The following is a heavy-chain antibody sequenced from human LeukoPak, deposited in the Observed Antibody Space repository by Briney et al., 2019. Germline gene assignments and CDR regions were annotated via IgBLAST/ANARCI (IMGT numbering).Heavy chain of an antibody. J-gene: IGHJ5*02. Sequence: GGSLRLSXAASGFTFSSYSMNWVRQAPGKGLEWVSSISSSSSYIYYADSVKGRFTISRDNAKNSLYLQMNSLRAEDTAAYYCARVCIAAAGTGRWFDPWGQGTLVTVSS. CDR1: GFTFSSYS. D-gene: IGHD6-13*01. V-gene: IGHV3-21*01. CDR3: ARVCIAAAGTGRWFDP. CDR2: ISSSSSYI.